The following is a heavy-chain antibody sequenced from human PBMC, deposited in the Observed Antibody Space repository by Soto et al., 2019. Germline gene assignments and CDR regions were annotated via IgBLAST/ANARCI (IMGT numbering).Heavy chain of an antibody. CDR1: GFTCSSYA. D-gene: IGHD2-2*01. CDR2: ISGSGGST. J-gene: IGHJ4*02. V-gene: IGHV3-23*01. CDR3: AKDPGRDIVVVPAATIDY. Sequence: PGGSLRLSCAASGFTCSSYAMSWVRQAPGKGLKWVSAISGSGGSTYYADSVKGRFTISRDNSKNTLYLQMNSLRGEDTAVYYCAKDPGRDIVVVPAATIDYWGQGTMVTVSS.